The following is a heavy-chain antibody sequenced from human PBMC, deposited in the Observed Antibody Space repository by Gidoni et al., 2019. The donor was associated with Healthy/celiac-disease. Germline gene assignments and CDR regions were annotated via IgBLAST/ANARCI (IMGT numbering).Heavy chain of an antibody. CDR2: IYSGGST. CDR3: ASDYYGSGSYSKPVYGMDV. Sequence: EVQLVESGGGLIQPGGSLRLSCAASGLTVSSNYMSWVRQAPGKGLEWVSVIYSGGSTYYADSVKGRFTISRDNSKNTLYLQMNSLRAEDTAVYYCASDYYGSGSYSKPVYGMDVWGQGTTVTVSS. V-gene: IGHV3-53*01. CDR1: GLTVSSNY. D-gene: IGHD3-10*01. J-gene: IGHJ6*02.